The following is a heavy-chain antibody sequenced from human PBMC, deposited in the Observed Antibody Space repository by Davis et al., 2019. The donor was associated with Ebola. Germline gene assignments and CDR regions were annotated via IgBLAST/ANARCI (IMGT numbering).Heavy chain of an antibody. Sequence: GGSLRLSCAASGFTFSSYAMSWVRQAPGKGLEWVSAISGSGGSTYYADSVKGRFTISRDNSKNTLYLQMNSLRAEDTAVYYCARGQYYYDSSGYYPADYWGQGTLVTVSS. D-gene: IGHD3-22*01. CDR1: GFTFSSYA. CDR3: ARGQYYYDSSGYYPADY. J-gene: IGHJ4*02. CDR2: ISGSGGST. V-gene: IGHV3-23*01.